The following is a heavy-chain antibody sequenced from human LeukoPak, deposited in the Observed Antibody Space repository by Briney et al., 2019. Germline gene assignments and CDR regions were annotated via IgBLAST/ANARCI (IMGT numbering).Heavy chain of an antibody. CDR3: ARVLTAAGLDF. Sequence: SETLSLTCTVSGGSISGSRTWGWVRQPPGKGLEWIGNIHSDGRTAPNPSLKGRVTLSLHTSTNRFSLQVSSVTAADTAFYYCARVLTAAGLDFWGQGILVSISS. D-gene: IGHD6-25*01. CDR1: GGSISGSRT. V-gene: IGHV4-39*07. J-gene: IGHJ4*02. CDR2: IHSDGRT.